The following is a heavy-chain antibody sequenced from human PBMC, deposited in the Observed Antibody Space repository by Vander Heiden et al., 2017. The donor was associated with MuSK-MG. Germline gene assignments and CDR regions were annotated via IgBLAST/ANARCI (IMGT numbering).Heavy chain of an antibody. Sequence: QVQLQESGPGLVKPSETLSLTCTVSGGSISSYYWSWIRQPPGKGLEWIGYIYYSGSTNHNPSLKSRVTISVDTSKNQFSLKMSSVTAADTAVYYCARAPSGYETDYWGHGSLVTVSS. CDR3: ARAPSGYETDY. D-gene: IGHD5-12*01. J-gene: IGHJ4*01. CDR2: IYYSGST. CDR1: GGSISSYY. V-gene: IGHV4-59*01.